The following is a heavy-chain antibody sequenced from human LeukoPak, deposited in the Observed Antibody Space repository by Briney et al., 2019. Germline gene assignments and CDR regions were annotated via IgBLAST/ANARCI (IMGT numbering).Heavy chain of an antibody. D-gene: IGHD4-17*01. Sequence: GSLRLSCAASGFTFSSYSMNWVRQPPGKGLEWIGSIYYSGSTYYNSSLKSRVTISVDTSKNQFSLKMSSVAAADTAVYYCARHDYGDYGGLDPWGQGTLVTVST. V-gene: IGHV4-39*01. CDR2: IYYSGST. CDR3: ARHDYGDYGGLDP. CDR1: GFTFSSYSMN. J-gene: IGHJ5*02.